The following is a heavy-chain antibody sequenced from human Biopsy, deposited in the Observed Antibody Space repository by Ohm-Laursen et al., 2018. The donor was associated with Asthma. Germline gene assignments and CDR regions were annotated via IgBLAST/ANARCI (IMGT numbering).Heavy chain of an antibody. Sequence: SLRLSCTASRFTYEMHWVRQAPGKGLEWVAVISYDGSSIYYADSVKGRFTISRDNSKNTLSLQMNSLTAEDTAVYFCARFVQAEEGVFWGQGARVIVSS. CDR2: ISYDGSSI. CDR1: RFTYE. CDR3: ARFVQAEEGVF. J-gene: IGHJ4*02. V-gene: IGHV3-30-3*01. D-gene: IGHD2-15*01.